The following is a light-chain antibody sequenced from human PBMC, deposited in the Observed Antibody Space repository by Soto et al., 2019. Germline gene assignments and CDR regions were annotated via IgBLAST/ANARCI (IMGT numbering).Light chain of an antibody. CDR2: TAS. Sequence: DIQLTQSPSTLSASVGDRVPITCRASQSVSYWLAWYQQSPGKAPNLLIYTASSLQSGVPSRFSGSGSGTEFTLTISGRQPDDFATYYCQQYDSYPWTFGQGTKVEIK. CDR3: QQYDSYPWT. V-gene: IGKV1-5*03. J-gene: IGKJ1*01. CDR1: QSVSYW.